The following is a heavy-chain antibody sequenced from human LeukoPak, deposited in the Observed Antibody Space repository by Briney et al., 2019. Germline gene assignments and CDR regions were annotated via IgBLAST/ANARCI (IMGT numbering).Heavy chain of an antibody. V-gene: IGHV4-4*07. CDR3: SRGTFDSSGYYVFYY. CDR1: GGSISTDY. CDR2: IYNTGNT. J-gene: IGHJ4*02. D-gene: IGHD3-22*01. Sequence: PSETLSLTCSVSGGSISTDYWSWLRQPAGKGLQWIGRIYNTGNTNYSPSLESRVTMSADTYKNQFSLKLSSVTAADKAVYYCSRGTFDSSGYYVFYYWGQGSLVTVSS.